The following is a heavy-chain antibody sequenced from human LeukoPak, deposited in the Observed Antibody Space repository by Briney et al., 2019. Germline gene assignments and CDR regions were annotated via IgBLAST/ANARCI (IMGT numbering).Heavy chain of an antibody. V-gene: IGHV3-15*01. CDR3: TTFYYDILTGYLDFDY. J-gene: IGHJ4*02. CDR1: GFTFSNAW. D-gene: IGHD3-9*01. CDR2: IKSKTVGGTT. Sequence: GGSLRLSCAASGFTFSNAWMSWVRQAPGKGLEWVGRIKSKTVGGTTDYAAPVKGRFTISRDDSKNTLYLQMNSLKTEDTAVYYCTTFYYDILTGYLDFDYWGQGTLVTVSS.